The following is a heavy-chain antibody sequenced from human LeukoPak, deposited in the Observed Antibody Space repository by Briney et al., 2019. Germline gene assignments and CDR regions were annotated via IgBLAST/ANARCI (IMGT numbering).Heavy chain of an antibody. V-gene: IGHV4-39*01. Sequence: PSETLSLTCTVSGVSISSSTYYWGWIRQPPGKGLEWIGNIYHSGSTNYNPSLKSRVTISVDTSKNQFSLRLNSVTAADTAVYYCARHISGGATLDWGQGTLVTVSS. CDR2: IYHSGST. J-gene: IGHJ4*02. CDR3: ARHISGGATLD. CDR1: GVSISSSTYY. D-gene: IGHD6-19*01.